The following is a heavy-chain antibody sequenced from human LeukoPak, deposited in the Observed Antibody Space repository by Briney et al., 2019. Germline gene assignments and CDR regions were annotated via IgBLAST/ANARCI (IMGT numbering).Heavy chain of an antibody. CDR2: INPNSGGP. Sequence: ASVKVSCKASGYTFTGYYMHWVRQAPGQGLEWMGRINPNSGGPNYAQKFQGRVTMTRDTSINTAYMELSRLRSDDTAMYYCAKDKGGSYYPAYFDYWGQGTLVTVSS. D-gene: IGHD1-26*01. V-gene: IGHV1-2*06. J-gene: IGHJ4*02. CDR1: GYTFTGYY. CDR3: AKDKGGSYYPAYFDY.